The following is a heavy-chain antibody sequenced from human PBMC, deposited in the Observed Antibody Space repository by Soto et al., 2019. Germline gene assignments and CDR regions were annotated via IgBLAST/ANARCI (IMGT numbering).Heavy chain of an antibody. D-gene: IGHD1-26*01. V-gene: IGHV1-3*01. CDR3: ARNIVGTSHFDY. J-gene: IGHJ4*02. CDR1: GYTFTTHA. CDR2: INAGSGNT. Sequence: QVQLVQSGADVKKPGDSVKVSCKASGYTFTTHAVHWVRQAPGQSLEWMGWINAGSGNTRYSQKFQGRVTITRDTSASTAYMELSSLRSEDTAVYYCARNIVGTSHFDYWGQVTLVTVSS.